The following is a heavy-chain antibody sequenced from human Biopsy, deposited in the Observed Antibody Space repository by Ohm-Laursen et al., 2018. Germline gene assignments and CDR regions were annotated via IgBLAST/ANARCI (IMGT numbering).Heavy chain of an antibody. Sequence: SLRLSCAASGFTLSYYSMTWVRQAPGKGLEWVSSIRSGGDYMFYADSVKGRFTISRDNAKNSLYLQMNSLRAEDTAAYYCARDQRGPSLLEAKLTPNYFDYWGRGSLVTVSS. CDR3: ARDQRGPSLLEAKLTPNYFDY. CDR2: IRSGGDYM. J-gene: IGHJ4*02. CDR1: GFTLSYYS. V-gene: IGHV3-21*01. D-gene: IGHD1-1*01.